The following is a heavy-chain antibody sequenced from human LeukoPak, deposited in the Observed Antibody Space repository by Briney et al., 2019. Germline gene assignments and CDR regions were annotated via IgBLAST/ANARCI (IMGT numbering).Heavy chain of an antibody. Sequence: PGGSLRLSCAASGFTFSSYSMNWVRQAPGKGLEWVSSISSSSSYIYYADSVKGRFTISRDNAKNSLYLQMNSLRAEDTAVYYCAKVLGADFDYWGQGTLVTVSS. J-gene: IGHJ4*02. V-gene: IGHV3-21*01. CDR2: ISSSSSYI. CDR3: AKVLGADFDY. CDR1: GFTFSSYS. D-gene: IGHD1-26*01.